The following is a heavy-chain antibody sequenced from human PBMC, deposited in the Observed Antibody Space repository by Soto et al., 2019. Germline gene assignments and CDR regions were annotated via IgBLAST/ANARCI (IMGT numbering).Heavy chain of an antibody. J-gene: IGHJ4*02. CDR1: GYTFTSYY. CDR3: ARAFYSESYYHSLDY. D-gene: IGHD1-26*01. V-gene: IGHV1-46*01. CDR2: INPSGGST. Sequence: GASVKVSCKASGYTFTSYYMHWVRQAPGQGLEWMGIINPSGGSTSYAQKFQGRVTMTRDTSTSTVYMELSSLRSEDTAVYYCARAFYSESYYHSLDYWGQGTLVTVSS.